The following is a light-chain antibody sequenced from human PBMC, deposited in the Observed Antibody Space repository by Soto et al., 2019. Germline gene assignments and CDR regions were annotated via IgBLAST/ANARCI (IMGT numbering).Light chain of an antibody. J-gene: IGKJ1*01. V-gene: IGKV3-20*01. CDR1: RGISSN. Sequence: IVMTQSPATLSVSPGERATLSCRASRGISSNLAWYQQKPGQAPRLLIYGASSRATGIPDRFRGSGSGTDFTLTISRLEPEDFAVYYCQQYGASPHTFGQGTKVDIK. CDR2: GAS. CDR3: QQYGASPHT.